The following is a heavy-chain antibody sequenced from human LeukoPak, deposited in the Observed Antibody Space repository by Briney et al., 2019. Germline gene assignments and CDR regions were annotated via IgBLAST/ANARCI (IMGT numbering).Heavy chain of an antibody. J-gene: IGHJ4*02. CDR2: IYDSGST. V-gene: IGHV4-30-2*01. D-gene: IGHD1-1*01. Sequence: PSQTLSLTCAVSGGSVSGGGYSWSWIRQPPGKDLEWIGYIYDSGSTYYNSSLKSRVTISVDRSKNQFSLKLSSVTAADTAVYYCARRNGPFDYWGQGTLVTVSS. CDR1: GGSVSGGGYS. CDR3: ARRNGPFDY.